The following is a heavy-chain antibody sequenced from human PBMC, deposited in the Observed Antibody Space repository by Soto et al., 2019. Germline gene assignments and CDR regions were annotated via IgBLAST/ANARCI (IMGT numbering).Heavy chain of an antibody. CDR1: GFTFNIFG. CDR3: AGDGGGGDYWYFDL. CDR2: IWFDGRYK. V-gene: IGHV3-33*03. Sequence: QVQLVESGGGVVQPGRSLRLSCETSGFTFNIFGMHWVRQAPGKGLEWVAVIWFDGRYKYYADSVKGRFTISRDNSKNTLDLQMNEPRVEETAVFFCAGDGGGGDYWYFDLWGRGTLVTVSS. D-gene: IGHD3-16*01. J-gene: IGHJ2*01.